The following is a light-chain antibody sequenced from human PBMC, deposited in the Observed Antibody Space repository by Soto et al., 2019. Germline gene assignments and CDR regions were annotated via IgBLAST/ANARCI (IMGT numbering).Light chain of an antibody. CDR2: GAS. V-gene: IGKV3-15*01. CDR3: HQYNGWPLT. Sequence: EIVMTQSPATLSVSAGERVTLSCRASQSISSSLAWYQQRPGQAPSLLFYGASTRASAVPGRFSGSGSGTEFTLTVSSLQSEDFALYYCHQYNGWPLTFGQGTKVEI. J-gene: IGKJ1*01. CDR1: QSISSS.